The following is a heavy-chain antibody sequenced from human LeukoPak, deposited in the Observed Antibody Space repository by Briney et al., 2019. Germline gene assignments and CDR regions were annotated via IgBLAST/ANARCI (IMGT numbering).Heavy chain of an antibody. CDR3: ARAPSEIGGYYPEYFRH. D-gene: IGHD3-22*01. CDR2: IKSDGST. V-gene: IGHV3-74*01. J-gene: IGHJ1*01. Sequence: GGSLRLSCAASGFTFSSYWMHWVRQAPGKGLVWVSRIKSDGSTNYADSVKGRFTISRNNAKNTVSLQMSSLRAEDTGVYYCARAPSEIGGYYPEYFRHWGQGTLVTVSS. CDR1: GFTFSSYW.